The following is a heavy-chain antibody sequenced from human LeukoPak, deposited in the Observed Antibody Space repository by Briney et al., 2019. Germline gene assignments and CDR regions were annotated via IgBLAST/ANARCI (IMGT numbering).Heavy chain of an antibody. Sequence: PSQTLSLTCTVSGGSISSANYYWSWIRQPPGKGLEWIGYIYYSGSTYYNPSLKSRVTISVDTSKNQFSPKLSSVTAADTAVYYCARETLTTSRWFGPWGQGTLVTVSS. J-gene: IGHJ5*02. CDR3: ARETLTTSRWFGP. D-gene: IGHD4-17*01. CDR2: IYYSGST. V-gene: IGHV4-30-4*01. CDR1: GGSISSANYY.